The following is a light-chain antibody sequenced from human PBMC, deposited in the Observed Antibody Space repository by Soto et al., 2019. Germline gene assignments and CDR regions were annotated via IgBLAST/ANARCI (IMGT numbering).Light chain of an antibody. CDR3: QQYGTSPGT. Sequence: EIVLTQSPGTLSLSPGERATLSCRASQSVTSSYLAWYRQNPGQPPRLLIYAASRRATAIPDRFIGSESGTDFTLTISRLEPEDFAVYYCQQYGTSPGTFGQGTKVEIK. CDR2: AAS. V-gene: IGKV3-20*01. J-gene: IGKJ1*01. CDR1: QSVTSSY.